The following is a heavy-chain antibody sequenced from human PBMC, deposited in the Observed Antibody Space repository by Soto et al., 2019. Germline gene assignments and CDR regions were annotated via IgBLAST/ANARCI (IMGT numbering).Heavy chain of an antibody. CDR2: INHSGST. CDR3: ARHSPYGSGSYYEGYDY. CDR1: GGSFSGYY. Sequence: SETLSLTCAVYGGSFSGYYWSWIRQPPGKGLEWIGEINHSGSTNYNPSLKSRVTISVDTSKNQFSLKLSSVTAADTAVYYCARHSPYGSGSYYEGYDYWGQGTLVTVSS. D-gene: IGHD3-10*01. V-gene: IGHV4-34*01. J-gene: IGHJ4*02.